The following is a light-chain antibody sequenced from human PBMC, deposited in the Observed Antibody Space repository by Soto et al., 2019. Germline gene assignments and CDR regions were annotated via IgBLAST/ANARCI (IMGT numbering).Light chain of an antibody. CDR2: GAS. Sequence: EIVLTQSPGTLSLSPGERATLSCRASQSVSSSYLAWYQQKPGQAPRLLIYGASNRATGIPARFSGSGSGTDFTLTISSLQSEDFAVYYCQQYHNWWTFGQGTKVDIK. CDR3: QQYHNWWT. J-gene: IGKJ1*01. CDR1: QSVSSSY. V-gene: IGKV3-20*01.